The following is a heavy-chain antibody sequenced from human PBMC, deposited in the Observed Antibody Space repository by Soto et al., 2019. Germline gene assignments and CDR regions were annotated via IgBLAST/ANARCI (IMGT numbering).Heavy chain of an antibody. CDR1: GYTFTSYG. D-gene: IGHD6-19*01. V-gene: IGHV1-18*01. CDR2: IIAYNGNT. CDR3: AREVAGSGWYLDD. Sequence: ASVKVSCKDSGYTFTSYGISWVRQAPGQGLEWMGWIIAYNGNTNYAQKLKGRVTMTTDTSTSTAYMELRSLRSDDTAVYYCAREVAGSGWYLDDWGQGTLVTVSS. J-gene: IGHJ4*02.